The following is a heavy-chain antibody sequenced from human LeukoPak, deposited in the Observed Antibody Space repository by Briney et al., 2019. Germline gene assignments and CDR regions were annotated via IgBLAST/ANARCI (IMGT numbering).Heavy chain of an antibody. CDR3: ARGHGDYYSDGMDV. J-gene: IGHJ6*02. D-gene: IGHD4-17*01. CDR2: IKQDGSEK. V-gene: IGHV3-7*03. Sequence: GGSLRLSCAASGFTFSSYWMSWVRQAPGKGLEWVANIKQDGSEKHYVDSVKGRFTISRDNAKNSLYLQMNSLRAEDTAVYYCARGHGDYYSDGMDVWGQGTTVTVSS. CDR1: GFTFSSYW.